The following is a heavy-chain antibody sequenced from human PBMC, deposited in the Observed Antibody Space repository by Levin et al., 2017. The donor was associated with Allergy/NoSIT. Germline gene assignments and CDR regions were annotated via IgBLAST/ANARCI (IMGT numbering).Heavy chain of an antibody. V-gene: IGHV4-39*01. J-gene: IGHJ3*02. CDR2: IFHSGTT. Sequence: SQTLSLPCTVSGGSISSSSYYWGWIRQPPGKGLEWIGSIFHSGTTYYNPSLKSRVTISVDTSKNQFSLKLSSVTAADTAVYYCARHRYYYDSSGVDDAFDIWGQGTMVTVSS. CDR3: ARHRYYYDSSGVDDAFDI. CDR1: GGSISSSSYY. D-gene: IGHD3-22*01.